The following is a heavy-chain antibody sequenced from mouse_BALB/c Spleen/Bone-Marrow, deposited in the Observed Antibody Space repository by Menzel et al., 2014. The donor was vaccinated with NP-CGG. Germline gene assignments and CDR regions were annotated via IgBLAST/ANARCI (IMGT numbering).Heavy chain of an antibody. Sequence: QVQLQESGPGLVRPGLSVKLSCIGSGYTFTDYCMHWVKQSHEQRLEWIGIISSHPGHTNYHLKFKGKATITGDKSSSTACMKLARLTSEDTDIYYCARCSYSCCPFDYWGKGTTGTVSS. CDR1: GYTFTDYC. CDR3: ARCSYSCCPFDY. CDR2: ISSHPGHT. V-gene: IGHV1-67*01. J-gene: IGHJ2*01. D-gene: IGHD6-1*01.